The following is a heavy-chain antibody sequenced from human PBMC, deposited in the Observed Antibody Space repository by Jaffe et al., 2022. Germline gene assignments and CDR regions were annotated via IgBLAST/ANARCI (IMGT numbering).Heavy chain of an antibody. CDR2: ISSSGSTI. J-gene: IGHJ3*02. V-gene: IGHV3-48*03. CDR3: ARETYDILTGYYSGPFDI. Sequence: EVQLVESGGGLVQPGGSLRLSCAASGFTFSSYEMNWVRQAPGKGLEWVSYISSSGSTIYYADSVKGRFTISRDNAKNSLYLQMNSLRAEDTAVYYCARETYDILTGYYSGPFDIWGQGTMVTVSS. D-gene: IGHD3-9*01. CDR1: GFTFSSYE.